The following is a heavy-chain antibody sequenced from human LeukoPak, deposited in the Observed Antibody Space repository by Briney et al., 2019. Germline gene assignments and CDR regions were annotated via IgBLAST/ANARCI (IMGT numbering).Heavy chain of an antibody. CDR1: GFTFSSYN. J-gene: IGHJ6*03. D-gene: IGHD1-26*01. CDR2: ISDSSTTI. Sequence: QSGGSLRLSCAASGFTFSSYNMNWVRQAPGKGLEWVSYISDSSTTIYYADSVKGRFTISRDNAKSSLYLQMNSLRAEDTAIYYCARDPYNGNYGDSYYYYMDVWGKGTTVTISS. V-gene: IGHV3-48*04. CDR3: ARDPYNGNYGDSYYYYMDV.